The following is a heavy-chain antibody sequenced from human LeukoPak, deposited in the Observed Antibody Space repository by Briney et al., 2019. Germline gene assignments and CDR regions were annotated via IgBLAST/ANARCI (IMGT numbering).Heavy chain of an antibody. CDR2: IYYSGST. CDR1: GGSISSSSYY. D-gene: IGHD3-3*01. Sequence: NASETLSLTCTVSGGSISSSSYYWGWIRQPPGKGLEWIGSIYYSGSTYYNPSLKSRVTISVDTSKNQFSLKLSSVTAADTAVYYCASQLAPYYDFWSGYYGSPYYFDYWGQGTLVTVSS. V-gene: IGHV4-39*01. CDR3: ASQLAPYYDFWSGYYGSPYYFDY. J-gene: IGHJ4*02.